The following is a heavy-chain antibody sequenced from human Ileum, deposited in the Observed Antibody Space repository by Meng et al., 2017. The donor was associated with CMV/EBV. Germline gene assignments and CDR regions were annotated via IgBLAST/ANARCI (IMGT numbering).Heavy chain of an antibody. CDR3: AREQGYGSGSYFQGWFDP. Sequence: QVQLQQGGAGLLKPSETLSLTCAVHGGSLSGYYWSWNRQPPEKRLEWIGEINHSGSTSYNPSLQSRVTISLDTSKNQFSLKLSSVTAADTAVYYCAREQGYGSGSYFQGWFDPWGQGTLVTVSS. CDR1: GGSLSGYY. V-gene: IGHV4-34*01. J-gene: IGHJ5*02. D-gene: IGHD3-10*01. CDR2: INHSGST.